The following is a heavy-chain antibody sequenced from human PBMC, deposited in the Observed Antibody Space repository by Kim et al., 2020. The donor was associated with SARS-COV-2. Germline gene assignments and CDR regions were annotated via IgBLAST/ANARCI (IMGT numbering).Heavy chain of an antibody. CDR2: T. Sequence: TNYAQKLQGRVTMTTDTSTSTAYMELRSLRSDDTAVYYCASLDRGWSRFDPWGQGTLVTVSS. V-gene: IGHV1-18*01. D-gene: IGHD6-19*01. J-gene: IGHJ5*02. CDR3: ASLDRGWSRFDP.